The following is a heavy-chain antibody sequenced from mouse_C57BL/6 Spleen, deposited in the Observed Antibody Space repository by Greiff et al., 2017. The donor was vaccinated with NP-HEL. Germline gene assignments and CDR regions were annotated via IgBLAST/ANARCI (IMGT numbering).Heavy chain of an antibody. CDR1: GFNFKNTY. D-gene: IGHD3-2*02. V-gene: IGHV14-3*01. J-gene: IGHJ2*01. CDR3: ARAQARGGFDY. CDR2: IDPANGNT. Sequence: DVQLQESVAELVRPGASVKLSCTASGFNFKNTYMHWVKQRPEQGLEWIGRIDPANGNTKYAPKCQGKATITADTSSNTAYLQLSSLTSEDTAIYCCARAQARGGFDYWGQGTTLTVSS.